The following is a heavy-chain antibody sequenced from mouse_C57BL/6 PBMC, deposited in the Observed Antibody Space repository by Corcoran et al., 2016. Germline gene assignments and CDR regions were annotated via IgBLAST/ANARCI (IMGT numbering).Heavy chain of an antibody. CDR3: ARKDWDYYYAMDY. CDR2: INPNNGGT. D-gene: IGHD4-1*01. Sequence: EVQLQQSGPELVKPGASVKISCKASGYTFTDYYMNWVKQSHGKSLEWIGDINPNNGGTSYNQKFKGKATLTVDKSSSTAYMELRSLTSEDSAVDYCARKDWDYYYAMDYWGQGTSVTVSS. V-gene: IGHV1-26*01. CDR1: GYTFTDYY. J-gene: IGHJ4*01.